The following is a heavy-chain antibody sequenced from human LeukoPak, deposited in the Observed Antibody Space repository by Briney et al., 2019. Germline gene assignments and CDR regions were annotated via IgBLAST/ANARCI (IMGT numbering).Heavy chain of an antibody. CDR1: GFTFSSYA. CDR2: ISGSGTNT. D-gene: IGHD2/OR15-2a*01. V-gene: IGHV3-23*01. J-gene: IGHJ4*02. Sequence: GGSLRLSCAASGFTFSSYAMSWVRQAPGKGLEWVSGISGSGTNTYYADSVKGRFTISRDNSKNTLYLQMNALRAEDTALYYCAKGSYTSTTPRSFDYWGQGTLVTVSS. CDR3: AKGSYTSTTPRSFDY.